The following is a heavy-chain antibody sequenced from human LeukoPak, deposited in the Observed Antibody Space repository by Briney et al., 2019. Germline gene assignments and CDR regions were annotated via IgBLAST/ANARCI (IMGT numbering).Heavy chain of an antibody. V-gene: IGHV3-33*06. CDR3: AKAGFTVAYFDY. J-gene: IGHJ4*02. CDR2: IWYDGSNK. D-gene: IGHD4-23*01. Sequence: GRSLRLSCAASGFTFSSYGMHWVRQAPGKGLEWVAVIWYDGSNKYYVDSVKGRFTISRDNSKNTLYLQMNSLRAGDTAVYYCAKAGFTVAYFDYWGQGTLVTVSS. CDR1: GFTFSSYG.